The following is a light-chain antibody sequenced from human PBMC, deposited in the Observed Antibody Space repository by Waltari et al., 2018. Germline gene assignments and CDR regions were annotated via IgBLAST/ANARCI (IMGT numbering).Light chain of an antibody. CDR1: SSNVGGYNF. CDR3: CSYAGSFTLL. CDR2: DIT. Sequence: QSALTQPRSVSGSPGQSVTIPCTGPSSNVGGYNFVPWYQQHPGNAPTLMIYDITPLPSGVPDRFSGSKSGNTASLTISGLQADDEADYYCCSYAGSFTLLFGGGTRVTVL. V-gene: IGLV2-11*01. J-gene: IGLJ2*01.